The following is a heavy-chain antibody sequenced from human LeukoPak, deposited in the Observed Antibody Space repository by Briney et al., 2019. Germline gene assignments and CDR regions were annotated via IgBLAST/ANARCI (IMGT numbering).Heavy chain of an antibody. CDR2: IWSDGSNQ. CDR1: GFTFSNYG. CDR3: ARDLPYSSSSTPDY. D-gene: IGHD6-6*01. Sequence: PGGSLRLSCAASGFTFSNYGMHWVRQAPGKGLEWVAVIWSDGSNQYHADSVKGRFTISRDNSKNTLSLQMSSLRAEDTAVYYCARDLPYSSSSTPDYWGQGTLVTVSS. V-gene: IGHV3-33*01. J-gene: IGHJ4*02.